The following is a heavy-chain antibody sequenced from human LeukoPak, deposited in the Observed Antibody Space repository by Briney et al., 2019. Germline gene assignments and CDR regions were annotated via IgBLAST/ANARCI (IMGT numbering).Heavy chain of an antibody. D-gene: IGHD5-18*01. CDR1: GYTFSTYG. J-gene: IGHJ3*02. Sequence: ASVKVSCKASGYTFSTYGISWVRQAPGQGLEWMGWISAYNGNTNYAQKLQGRVTMTTDTSTSTAYMELRSLRSDDTAVYYCARDVDTAMVRSAFDIWGQGTMVTVSS. CDR3: ARDVDTAMVRSAFDI. CDR2: ISAYNGNT. V-gene: IGHV1-18*01.